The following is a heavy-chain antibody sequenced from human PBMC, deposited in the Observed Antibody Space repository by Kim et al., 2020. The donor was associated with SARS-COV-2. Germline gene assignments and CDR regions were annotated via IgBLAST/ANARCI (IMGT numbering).Heavy chain of an antibody. Sequence: SETLSLTCAVYGGSFSGYYWSWIRQPPGKGLEWIGEINHSGSTNYNPSLKSRVTISVDTSKNQFSLKLSSVTAADTAVYYCARVVTAKELGARLFDYWGQGTLVTVSS. CDR1: GGSFSGYY. CDR2: INHSGST. V-gene: IGHV4-34*01. D-gene: IGHD2-21*02. J-gene: IGHJ4*02. CDR3: ARVVTAKELGARLFDY.